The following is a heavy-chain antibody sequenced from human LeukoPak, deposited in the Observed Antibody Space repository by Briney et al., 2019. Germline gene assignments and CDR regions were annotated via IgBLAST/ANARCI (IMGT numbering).Heavy chain of an antibody. D-gene: IGHD3-22*01. J-gene: IGHJ4*02. V-gene: IGHV1-8*01. CDR1: GYTFTSYD. Sequence: ASVKVSCKASGYTFTSYDSNWVRQATGQGLEWRGWMSPNSGNTGYAQKFQGRVTMTRNTSISTAYMELSSLRSEDTAVYYCVSYWYYYDSSGYPRDYWGQGTLVTVSS. CDR3: VSYWYYYDSSGYPRDY. CDR2: MSPNSGNT.